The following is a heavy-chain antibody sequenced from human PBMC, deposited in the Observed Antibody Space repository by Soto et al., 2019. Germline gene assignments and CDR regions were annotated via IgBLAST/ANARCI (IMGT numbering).Heavy chain of an antibody. V-gene: IGHV4-59*01. J-gene: IGHJ5*02. CDR1: GGSISNYY. D-gene: IGHD2-8*01. CDR3: AREEMEDWFDT. Sequence: SSETLSLTCTVSGGSISNYYWSWIRQPPGKGLEWIGYISYSGSTNYNPSLKSRVTISVDTSKNQFSLKLSSVTAADTAVYYCAREEMEDWFDTWGQGTLVTVSS. CDR2: ISYSGST.